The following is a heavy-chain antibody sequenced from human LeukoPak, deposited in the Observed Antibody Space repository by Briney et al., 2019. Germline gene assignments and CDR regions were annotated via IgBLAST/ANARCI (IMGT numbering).Heavy chain of an antibody. CDR2: INPNSGGT. CDR3: ARTGLRFLTYYYMDV. J-gene: IGHJ6*03. Sequence: ASVKVSCKASGYTLTGYYMHWVRQAPGQGLEWMGWINPNSGGTNYAQKFQGRVTMTRDTSISTAYMELSRLRSDDTAVYYCARTGLRFLTYYYMDVWGKGTTVTVSS. V-gene: IGHV1-2*02. CDR1: GYTLTGYY. D-gene: IGHD3-3*01.